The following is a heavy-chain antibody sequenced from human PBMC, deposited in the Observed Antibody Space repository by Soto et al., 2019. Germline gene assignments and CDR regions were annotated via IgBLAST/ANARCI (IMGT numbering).Heavy chain of an antibody. V-gene: IGHV3-11*01. CDR2: ISGSGSTI. CDR1: GFTFSDYY. D-gene: IGHD6-13*01. Sequence: GGSLRLSCSASGFTFSDYYMSWFRQTPGTGLEWVSYISGSGSTIHDADSVNGRFTISRDNTKNSLYLQMNSLRAEDTAVYYCARLGSIAAAGTPDYWGQGTLVTVSS. CDR3: ARLGSIAAAGTPDY. J-gene: IGHJ4*02.